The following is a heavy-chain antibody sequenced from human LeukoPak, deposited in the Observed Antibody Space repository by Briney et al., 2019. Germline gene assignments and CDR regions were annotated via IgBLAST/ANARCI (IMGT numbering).Heavy chain of an antibody. V-gene: IGHV1-18*01. CDR1: GYTFTSYG. CDR2: ISAYNGNT. Sequence: GASVKVSCKASGYTFTSYGISWVRQAPGQGLEWMGWISAYNGNTNYAQKLQGRVTMTTDTSTSTAYMELRSLRSDDTAVYYCARDMITMVRGVIVFDCWGQGTLVTVSS. CDR3: ARDMITMVRGVIVFDC. J-gene: IGHJ4*02. D-gene: IGHD3-10*01.